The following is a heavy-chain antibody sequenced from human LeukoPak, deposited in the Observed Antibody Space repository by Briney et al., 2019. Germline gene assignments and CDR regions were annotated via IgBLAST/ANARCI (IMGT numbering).Heavy chain of an antibody. D-gene: IGHD3-22*01. Sequence: SQTLSLTCTVSGGSISSGDYYWSWIRQPPGRGLEWIGYIYYSGNTYYNPSLKSRVTISVDTSKNQFSLKLSSVTAADTAVYYCARGLYYYDSSGSDYYYYYYMDVWGKGTTVTVSS. J-gene: IGHJ6*03. CDR3: ARGLYYYDSSGSDYYYYYYMDV. CDR1: GGSISSGDYY. CDR2: IYYSGNT. V-gene: IGHV4-30-4*08.